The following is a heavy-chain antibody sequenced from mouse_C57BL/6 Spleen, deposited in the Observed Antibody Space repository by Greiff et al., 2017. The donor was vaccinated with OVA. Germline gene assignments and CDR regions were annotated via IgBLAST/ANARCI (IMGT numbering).Heavy chain of an antibody. CDR3: ASLITTVVDWYFDV. D-gene: IGHD1-1*01. CDR2: ISSGGSYT. CDR1: GFTFSSYG. V-gene: IGHV5-6*01. Sequence: VQLTASGGALVKPGGSLKLSCAASGFTFSSYGMSWVRQTPDKRLEWVATISSGGSYTYYPDSVKGRFTISRDNAKNTLYLQMSSLKSEDTAMYYCASLITTVVDWYFDVWGTGTTVTVSS. J-gene: IGHJ1*03.